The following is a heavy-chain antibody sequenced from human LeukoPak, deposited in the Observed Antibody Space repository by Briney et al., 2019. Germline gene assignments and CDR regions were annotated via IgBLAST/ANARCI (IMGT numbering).Heavy chain of an antibody. CDR1: GFTFSSYG. V-gene: IGHV3-23*01. CDR2: ISGSGGST. J-gene: IGHJ5*02. Sequence: TGGSLRLSCAASGFTFSSYGMSWVRQAPGKGLEWVSAISGSGGSTYYADSVKGRFTISRDNSKNTLCLQMNSLRAEDTAVYYCAKSSSSWYDTNWFDPWGQGTLVTVSS. D-gene: IGHD6-13*01. CDR3: AKSSSSWYDTNWFDP.